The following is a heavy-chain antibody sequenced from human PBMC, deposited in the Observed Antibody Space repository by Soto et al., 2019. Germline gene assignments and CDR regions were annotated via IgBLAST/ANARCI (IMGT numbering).Heavy chain of an antibody. CDR3: ARMRRTDYKGTYFDY. Sequence: NPSETLSLTCAFYVGSFIGYYWSWIRQPPGKGLEWIGEINHSGSTNYNPSLKSRVTISVDTSKNQFSLKLSSVTAADTAVYYCARMRRTDYKGTYFDYWGQGTLVTVSS. J-gene: IGHJ4*02. CDR2: INHSGST. CDR1: VGSFIGYY. D-gene: IGHD4-4*01. V-gene: IGHV4-34*01.